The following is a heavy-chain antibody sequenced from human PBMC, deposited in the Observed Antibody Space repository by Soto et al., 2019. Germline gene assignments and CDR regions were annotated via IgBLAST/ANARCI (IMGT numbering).Heavy chain of an antibody. Sequence: EVQLLESGGGLVQPGGSLRLSCAASGFTFTNYAMTWVRRAPGKGLEWVSISSGSGSGGSTNYADSVKGRFIITRDNSKNTLYLQMNSLRVEDKAVYYCAKDRDDYRNYVFDYWGQGTLVTVSS. D-gene: IGHD4-4*01. CDR2: SSGSGSGGST. V-gene: IGHV3-23*01. CDR3: AKDRDDYRNYVFDY. CDR1: GFTFTNYA. J-gene: IGHJ4*02.